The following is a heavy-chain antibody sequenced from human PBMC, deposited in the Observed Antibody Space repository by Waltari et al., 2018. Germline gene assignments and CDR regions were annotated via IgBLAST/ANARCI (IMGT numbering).Heavy chain of an antibody. J-gene: IGHJ6*03. D-gene: IGHD6-25*01. CDR1: GGSFSGYY. V-gene: IGHV4-34*01. CDR3: ARRLLHYYYYMDV. Sequence: QVQLQQWGAGLLKPSATLSLTCAVYGGSFSGYYWSWIRQPPGKGLEWIGEINHSGSTNYNPSLKSRVTISVDTSKNQFSLKLSSVTAADTAVYYCARRLLHYYYYMDVWGKGTTVTVSS. CDR2: INHSGST.